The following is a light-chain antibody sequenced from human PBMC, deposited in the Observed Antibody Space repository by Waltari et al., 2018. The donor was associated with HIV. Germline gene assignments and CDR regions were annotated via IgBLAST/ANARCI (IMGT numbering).Light chain of an antibody. J-gene: IGKJ4*01. CDR2: DAS. V-gene: IGKV1-33*01. Sequence: DIQMTQSPSSVSASVGDRVTITCQASQDITNYLNWYQQKPGKAPKLLIYDASNLETGVPSRFSGSGYATDFTFTISSLQPEDIATYYCQQYDHFLSFGGGTKVEIK. CDR3: QQYDHFLS. CDR1: QDITNY.